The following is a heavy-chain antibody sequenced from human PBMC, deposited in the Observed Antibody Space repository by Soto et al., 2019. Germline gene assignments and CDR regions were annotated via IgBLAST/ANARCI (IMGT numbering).Heavy chain of an antibody. CDR1: GGSVSSGSYY. J-gene: IGHJ4*02. CDR3: ASRLGGATIRN. Sequence: SETLSLTCTVSGGSVSSGSYYWSWIRQPPGKGLEWIGYIYYSGSTNYNPSLKSRVTISVDTSKNQFSLKLSSVTAADTAVYYCASRLGGATIRNWGQGTLVTVSS. V-gene: IGHV4-61*01. CDR2: IYYSGST. D-gene: IGHD5-12*01.